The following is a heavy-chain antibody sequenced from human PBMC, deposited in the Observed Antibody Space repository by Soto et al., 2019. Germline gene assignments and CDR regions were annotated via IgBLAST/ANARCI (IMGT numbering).Heavy chain of an antibody. CDR1: GGTFSSYA. CDR3: ARGLLNYDFWSGYEDVYYYYGMDV. CDR2: IIPIFGTA. V-gene: IGHV1-69*13. J-gene: IGHJ6*02. D-gene: IGHD3-3*01. Sequence: GASVKVSCKASGGTFSSYAISWVRQAPGQGLEWMGGIIPIFGTANYAQKFQGRVTITADESTSTAYMELSSLRSEDTAVYYCARGLLNYDFWSGYEDVYYYYGMDVWGQGTTVTV.